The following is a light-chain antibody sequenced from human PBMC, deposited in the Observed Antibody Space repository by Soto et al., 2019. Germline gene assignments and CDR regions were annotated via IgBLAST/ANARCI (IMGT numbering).Light chain of an antibody. J-gene: IGKJ3*01. V-gene: IGKV1-33*01. CDR2: DAS. CDR3: QQYDNLPFT. CDR1: QDITNY. Sequence: DIQMTQSPSSLSASVGDRVTVTCQASQDITNYLNWYQQKPGKAPKLLIYDASNLETGVPSRFSGSVSGTDFTFTITSLQPEDIAIYYCQQYDNLPFTFGPGTKVDIK.